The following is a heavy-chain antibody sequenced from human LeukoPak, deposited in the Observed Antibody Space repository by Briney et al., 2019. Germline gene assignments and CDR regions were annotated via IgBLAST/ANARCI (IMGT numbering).Heavy chain of an antibody. V-gene: IGHV4-34*01. Sequence: PSETLSLTCAVYGGSFSGYYCSWIRQPPGKGLEWIGEINHSGSTNYNPSLKSRVTISLDTSKNQFSLKLSSVTAADTAVYFCARVQSRLSWFDPWGQGTLVTVSS. CDR2: INHSGST. CDR1: GGSFSGYY. CDR3: ARVQSRLSWFDP. J-gene: IGHJ5*02.